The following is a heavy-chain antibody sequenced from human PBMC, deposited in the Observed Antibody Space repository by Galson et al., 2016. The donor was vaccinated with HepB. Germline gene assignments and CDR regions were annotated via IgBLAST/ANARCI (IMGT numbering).Heavy chain of an antibody. V-gene: IGHV3-23*01. J-gene: IGHJ4*02. Sequence: SLRLSCAASGFTFSNFAMSWVRQAPGKGLEWVSVISGSGGNKSYTDSVKGRFTIARDNSKNTLYLQMNSLRAEDTAVYYCAKDSKIGSYGVAGAFDYWGQGTLVTVSS. CDR1: GFTFSNFA. CDR2: ISGSGGNK. D-gene: IGHD3-16*01. CDR3: AKDSKIGSYGVAGAFDY.